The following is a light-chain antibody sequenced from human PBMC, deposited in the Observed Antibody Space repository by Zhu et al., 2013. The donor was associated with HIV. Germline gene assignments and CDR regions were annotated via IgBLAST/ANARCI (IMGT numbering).Light chain of an antibody. CDR2: AAS. CDR1: QSISSY. V-gene: IGKV1-39*01. J-gene: IGKJ3*01. Sequence: IRMTQSPSSLSASVGDRVTITCRASQSISSYLNWYQQKPGKAPKLLIYAASSLQSGVPSRFSGSGSGTDFTLTISSLQPEDFATYYCQQSYSTPFTFGLDQSGYQT. CDR3: QQSYSTPFT.